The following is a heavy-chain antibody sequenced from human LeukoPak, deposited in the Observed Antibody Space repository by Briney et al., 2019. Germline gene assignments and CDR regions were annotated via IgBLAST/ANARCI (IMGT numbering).Heavy chain of an antibody. CDR1: GFTFDDYT. D-gene: IGHD6-19*01. Sequence: PGGSLRLSCAASGFTFDDYTMHWVRQAPGKGLEWVSSISSSSSYIYYADSVKGRFTISRDNAKNSLYLQMNSLRAEDTAVYYCARCSYSSGWGYFDYWGQGTLVTVSS. CDR2: ISSSSSYI. J-gene: IGHJ4*02. CDR3: ARCSYSSGWGYFDY. V-gene: IGHV3-21*01.